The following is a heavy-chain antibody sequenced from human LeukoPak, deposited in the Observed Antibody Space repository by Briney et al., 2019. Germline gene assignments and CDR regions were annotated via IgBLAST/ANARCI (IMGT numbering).Heavy chain of an antibody. CDR2: IYYSGST. J-gene: IGHJ4*02. V-gene: IGHV4-59*01. CDR3: ARGAIAVAGLEEMDY. CDR1: GGSISSYY. D-gene: IGHD6-19*01. Sequence: PSETLSLTCTVSGGSISSYYWSWIRQPPGKGLEWIGYIYYSGSTNYNPSLKSRVTISVDTSKNQFSLKLSSVTAADTAVYYCARGAIAVAGLEEMDYWGQGTLVTVSS.